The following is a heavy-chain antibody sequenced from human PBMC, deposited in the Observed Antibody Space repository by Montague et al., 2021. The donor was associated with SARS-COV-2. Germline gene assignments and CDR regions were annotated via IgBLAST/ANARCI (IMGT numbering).Heavy chain of an antibody. CDR2: ISYDGSNK. D-gene: IGHD6-19*01. Sequence: SLRLSCAASGFTFSSYAMHWVRQAPGKGLEWVAVISYDGSNKYYADSVKGRFTISRDNSKNTLYLQMNSLRAEDTAVYYCARVFSSSGRWFDPWGQGTLVTVSS. V-gene: IGHV3-30*04. CDR1: GFTFSSYA. CDR3: ARVFSSSGRWFDP. J-gene: IGHJ5*02.